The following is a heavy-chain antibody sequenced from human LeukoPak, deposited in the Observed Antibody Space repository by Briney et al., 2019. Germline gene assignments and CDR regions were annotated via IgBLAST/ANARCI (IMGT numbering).Heavy chain of an antibody. J-gene: IGHJ4*02. CDR1: GYTFTGYY. D-gene: IGHD6-13*01. V-gene: IGHV1-46*01. CDR3: ARSDIAAAGTGAYFDY. Sequence: ASVKVSCKASGYTFTGYYMHWVRQAPGQGLEWMGWINPSGGSTSYAQKFQGRVTMTRDMSTSTVYMELSSLRSEDTAVYYCARSDIAAAGTGAYFDYWGQGTLVTVSS. CDR2: INPSGGST.